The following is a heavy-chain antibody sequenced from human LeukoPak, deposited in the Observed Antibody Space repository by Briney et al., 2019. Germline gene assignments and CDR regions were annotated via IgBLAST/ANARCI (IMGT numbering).Heavy chain of an antibody. CDR1: GYTFTGYY. J-gene: IGHJ4*02. CDR2: INPNSGGT. V-gene: IGHV1-2*02. Sequence: DSVKVSCKASGYTFTGYYMHWVRQAPGQGLEWMGWINPNSGGTNYAQKFQGRVTMTRDTSISTSYMELSRLRSEVPAVYYCARDVTSDSAGGQGTLLSLSS. D-gene: IGHD3-22*01. CDR3: ARDVTSDSA.